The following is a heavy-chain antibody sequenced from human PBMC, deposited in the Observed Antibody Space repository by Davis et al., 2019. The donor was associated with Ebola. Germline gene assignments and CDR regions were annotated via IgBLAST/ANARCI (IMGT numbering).Heavy chain of an antibody. D-gene: IGHD3-10*01. CDR2: TYYRSKWYN. Sequence: MPSETLSLTCAISGDSVSSNSAAWNWIRQSPSRGLEWLGRTYYRSKWYNDYAVSVKSRITINPDTSKNQFSLQLNSVTPEDTAVYYCARVVWFTMVRGVIIAPGYFDYWGQGTLVTVSS. V-gene: IGHV6-1*01. CDR1: GDSVSSNSAA. CDR3: ARVVWFTMVRGVIIAPGYFDY. J-gene: IGHJ4*02.